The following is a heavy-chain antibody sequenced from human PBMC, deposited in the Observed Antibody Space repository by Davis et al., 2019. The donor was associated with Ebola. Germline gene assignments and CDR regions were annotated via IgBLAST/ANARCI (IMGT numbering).Heavy chain of an antibody. J-gene: IGHJ5*02. CDR2: MNPSSGNT. Sequence: AASVKVSCKASGYTFTSYDINWVRQATGQGFEWMGWMNPSSGNTGYAQKFQGRVTMTRDTSTSTAYMELSGLRSEDTAVYYCARASWATVGTRWFDPWGQGTLVTVSS. V-gene: IGHV1-8*01. CDR1: GYTFTSYD. CDR3: ARASWATVGTRWFDP. D-gene: IGHD6-13*01.